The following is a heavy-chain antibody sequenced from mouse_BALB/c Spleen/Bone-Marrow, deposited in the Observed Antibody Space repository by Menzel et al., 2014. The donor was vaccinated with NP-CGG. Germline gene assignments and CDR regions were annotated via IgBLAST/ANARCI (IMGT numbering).Heavy chain of an antibody. Sequence: EVMLVESGGDLVKPGGSLKLSCAASGFTFSSYGMSWVRQTPDKRLEGVVTISTGGSQTYYTDSVKGRLTISRDNAKNTLYLQMSSLKSEDSAIYYCARRGYDNSYWYFGVWGAGTTVTVSS. CDR1: GFTFSSYG. V-gene: IGHV5-6*02. CDR2: ISTGGSQT. D-gene: IGHD2-3*01. CDR3: ARRGYDNSYWYFGV. J-gene: IGHJ1*01.